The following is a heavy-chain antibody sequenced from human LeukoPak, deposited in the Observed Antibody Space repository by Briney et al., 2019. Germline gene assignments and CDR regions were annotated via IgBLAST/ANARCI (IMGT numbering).Heavy chain of an antibody. Sequence: GGSLRLSCAASGFTFSDSYMTWVRQAPGKGVEWVAYISGSGHDINYSDSVKGRFTISRDNAKNSLYLQMSSLRVEDTAVYYCARALGGVTGISDYWGQGPLVTVSS. V-gene: IGHV3-11*04. CDR3: ARALGGVTGISDY. D-gene: IGHD2-21*02. J-gene: IGHJ4*02. CDR2: ISGSGHDI. CDR1: GFTFSDSY.